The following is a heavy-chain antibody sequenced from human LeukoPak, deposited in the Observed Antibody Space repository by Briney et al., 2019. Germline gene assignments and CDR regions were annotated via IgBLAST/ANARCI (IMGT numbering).Heavy chain of an antibody. Sequence: GGSLRLSCAASGFTFSNAWMSWVRQAPGKGLEWVGRIKSKTDGGTTDYAAPVKGRFTISRDDSKNTLYLQMNSLKTEDTAVYYCTTGRLLRYFDWLSYYYYGMDVWGQGTTVTVSS. D-gene: IGHD3-9*01. CDR1: GFTFSNAW. CDR2: IKSKTDGGTT. V-gene: IGHV3-15*01. J-gene: IGHJ6*02. CDR3: TTGRLLRYFDWLSYYYYGMDV.